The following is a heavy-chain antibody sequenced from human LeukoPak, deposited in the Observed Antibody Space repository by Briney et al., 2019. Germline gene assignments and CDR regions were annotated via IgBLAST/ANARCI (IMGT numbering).Heavy chain of an antibody. J-gene: IGHJ6*02. D-gene: IGHD2-15*01. CDR2: INHSGST. V-gene: IGHV4-34*01. CDR1: GGSLSGYY. CDR3: ARQVVSSYYYYGMDV. Sequence: SETLSLTCAVYGGSLSGYYWSWLRQPPGKGLEWIGEINHSGSTNYNPSLKSRVTISVDTSKNQFSLKLSSVTAADTAVYYCARQVVSSYYYYGMDVWGQGTTVTVSS.